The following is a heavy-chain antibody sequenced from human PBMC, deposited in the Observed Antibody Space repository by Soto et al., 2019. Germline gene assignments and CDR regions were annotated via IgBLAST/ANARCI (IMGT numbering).Heavy chain of an antibody. Sequence: GASVKVSCKASGYTFTSYSISWVRQAPGQGLEWMGWISAYNVNTNYAQKLQGSVTLTTDTSTSTAYLELRSLRFDDTAVYYCARTPLYDFWSGYWGQGTLVTVSS. D-gene: IGHD3-3*01. CDR3: ARTPLYDFWSGY. CDR2: ISAYNVNT. J-gene: IGHJ4*02. V-gene: IGHV1-18*01. CDR1: GYTFTSYS.